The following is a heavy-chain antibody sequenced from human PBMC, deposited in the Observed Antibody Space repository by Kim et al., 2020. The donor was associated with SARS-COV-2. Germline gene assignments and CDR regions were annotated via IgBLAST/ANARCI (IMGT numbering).Heavy chain of an antibody. Sequence: GGSLRLSCAASGFTFSSYAMHWVRQAPGKGLEWVAVISYDGSNKYYADSVKGRFTISRDNSKNTLYLQMNSLRAEDTAVYYCARDLELEPPDYYYGMDVWGQGTTVTVSS. CDR2: ISYDGSNK. D-gene: IGHD1-1*01. CDR1: GFTFSSYA. J-gene: IGHJ6*02. CDR3: ARDLELEPPDYYYGMDV. V-gene: IGHV3-30-3*01.